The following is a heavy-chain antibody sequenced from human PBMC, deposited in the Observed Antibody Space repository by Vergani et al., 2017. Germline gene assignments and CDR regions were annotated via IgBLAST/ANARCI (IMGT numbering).Heavy chain of an antibody. V-gene: IGHV1-69*13. Sequence: QVQLVQSGAEVKKPGSSVKVSSKASGGTFSSYAISWVRQAPGQGLEWMGRIIPIFGTANYAQKFQGRVTITADESTSTAYMERSSLRSEDTAVYYCAGGPYCSGGSCYAFDIWGQGTMVTVSS. J-gene: IGHJ3*02. CDR3: AGGPYCSGGSCYAFDI. CDR1: GGTFSSYA. D-gene: IGHD2-15*01. CDR2: IIPIFGTA.